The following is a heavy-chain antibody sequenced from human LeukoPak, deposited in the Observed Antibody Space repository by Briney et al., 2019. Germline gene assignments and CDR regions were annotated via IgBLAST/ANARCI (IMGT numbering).Heavy chain of an antibody. CDR3: ARDRHAYSGTDY. CDR1: GASVSSGTYF. D-gene: IGHD1-26*01. CDR2: ISNSGST. V-gene: IGHV4-61*01. J-gene: IGHJ4*02. Sequence: SETLSLTCTVSGASVSSGTYFWSWIRQPPGKGLEWIGYISNSGSTNYNPSLKSRVTISADTSKNQFSLKLSSATAADTAVYYCARDRHAYSGTDYWGQGTLVTVSS.